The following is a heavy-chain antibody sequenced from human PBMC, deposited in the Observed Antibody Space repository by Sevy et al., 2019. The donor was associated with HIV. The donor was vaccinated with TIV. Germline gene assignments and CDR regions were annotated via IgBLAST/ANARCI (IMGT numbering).Heavy chain of an antibody. CDR2: ISYDGSNK. V-gene: IGHV3-30-3*01. CDR3: ARGASSHYDILTGPFDY. CDR1: GFTFSSYA. Sequence: GGSLRLSCAASGFTFSSYAMHWVRQAPGKGLEWVAVISYDGSNKYYADSVKGRFTITRENSKNTLYLQMNSLRAEDTAVYYCARGASSHYDILTGPFDYWGQGTLVTVSS. J-gene: IGHJ4*02. D-gene: IGHD3-9*01.